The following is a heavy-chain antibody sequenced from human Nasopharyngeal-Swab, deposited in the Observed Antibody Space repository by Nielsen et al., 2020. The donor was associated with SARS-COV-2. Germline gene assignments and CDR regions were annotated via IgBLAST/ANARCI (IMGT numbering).Heavy chain of an antibody. V-gene: IGHV3-30-3*01. Sequence: GESLKLSCAASGFTFSSYAMHWVRQAPGKGLEWVAVISYDGSNKYYADSVKGRFTISRDNSKNTLYLQMNSLRAEDTAVYYCARGCVLTGPSCYYYGMDVWGKGTTVTVSS. J-gene: IGHJ6*04. CDR1: GFTFSSYA. D-gene: IGHD3-9*01. CDR2: ISYDGSNK. CDR3: ARGCVLTGPSCYYYGMDV.